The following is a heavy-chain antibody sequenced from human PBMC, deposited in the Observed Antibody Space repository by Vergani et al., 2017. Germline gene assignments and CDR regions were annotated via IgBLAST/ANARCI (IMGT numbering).Heavy chain of an antibody. D-gene: IGHD2-2*02. CDR1: GGTFSSYA. Sequence: QVQLVQSGAEVKKPGSSVKVSCKASGGTFSSYAISWVRQAPGQGLEWMGGIIPIFGTANYAQKFQGRVTITADESTSTAYMEMSSLRSEDTAVYYCARAGLAYCSSTICYTHWFDPWGQGTLVTVSS. J-gene: IGHJ5*02. CDR3: ARAGLAYCSSTICYTHWFDP. V-gene: IGHV1-69*01. CDR2: IIPIFGTA.